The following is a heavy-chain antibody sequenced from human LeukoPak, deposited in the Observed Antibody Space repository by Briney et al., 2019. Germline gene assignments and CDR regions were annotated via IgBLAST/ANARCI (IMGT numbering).Heavy chain of an antibody. D-gene: IGHD2-2*02. Sequence: PGGSLRLSCAASGFTFSSYAMSWVRQAPGKGLEWVSAISGSGGSTYYADSVKGRFTISRDNSKNTLYLQMNSLRAEDTDVYYCAPYCSSTSCYKILDYWGQGTLVTVSS. J-gene: IGHJ4*02. V-gene: IGHV3-23*01. CDR2: ISGSGGST. CDR3: APYCSSTSCYKILDY. CDR1: GFTFSSYA.